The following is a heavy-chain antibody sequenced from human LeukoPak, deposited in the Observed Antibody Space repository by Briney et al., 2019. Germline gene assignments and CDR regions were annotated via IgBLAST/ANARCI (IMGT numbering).Heavy chain of an antibody. D-gene: IGHD4-17*01. CDR2: INHSGST. CDR1: GGSFSGYY. CDR3: ASLPIFDYGDYVTQRGYFDY. J-gene: IGHJ4*02. V-gene: IGHV4-34*01. Sequence: SETLSLTCAVYGGSFSGYYWSWIRQPPGKGLEWIGEINHSGSTNYNPSLKSRVTISVDTSKNQFSLKLSSVTAADTAVYYCASLPIFDYGDYVTQRGYFDYWGQGTLVTVSS.